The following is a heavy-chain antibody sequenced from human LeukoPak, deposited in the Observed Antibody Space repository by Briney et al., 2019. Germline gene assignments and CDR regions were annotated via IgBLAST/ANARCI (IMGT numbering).Heavy chain of an antibody. V-gene: IGHV3-23*01. J-gene: IGHJ4*02. Sequence: GGTLRLSCAASGFTFSSYGMSWVRQAPGKGLEWVAAISGSGGSTYYADSVKGRFTISRDNSKNTLYLQMNSLRAEDTAVYYCANAGMIVVVVAAFDYWGQGTLVTVSS. CDR1: GFTFSSYG. CDR2: ISGSGGST. CDR3: ANAGMIVVVVAAFDY. D-gene: IGHD2-15*01.